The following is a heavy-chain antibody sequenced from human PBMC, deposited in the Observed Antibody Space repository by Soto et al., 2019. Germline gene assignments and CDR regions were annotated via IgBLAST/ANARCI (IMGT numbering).Heavy chain of an antibody. Sequence: EVQLVESGGGLVQPGGSLRLSCAASGFTFSDDYMDWVRQAPGKGLEWVGSTRNKANSYTTEYAASVKGRFTISRDDSKNSLYLQMNSLKTEDTAVYYCVGYYYDSSGYYHELPGYWGQGTLVTVSS. D-gene: IGHD3-22*01. V-gene: IGHV3-72*01. CDR1: GFTFSDDY. J-gene: IGHJ4*02. CDR2: TRNKANSYTT. CDR3: VGYYYDSSGYYHELPGY.